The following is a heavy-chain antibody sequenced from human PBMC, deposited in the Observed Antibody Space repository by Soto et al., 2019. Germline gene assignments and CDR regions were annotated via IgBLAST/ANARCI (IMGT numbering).Heavy chain of an antibody. CDR2: ISYDGSNK. Sequence: GGSLRLSCAASGFTFSSYGMHWVRQAPGKGLEWVAVISYDGSNKYYADSVKGRFTISRDNSKNTLYLQMNSLRAEDTAVYYCAYSSGWYDYYYGMDVWGQGTTVTVSS. J-gene: IGHJ6*02. CDR3: AYSSGWYDYYYGMDV. CDR1: GFTFSSYG. V-gene: IGHV3-30*03. D-gene: IGHD6-19*01.